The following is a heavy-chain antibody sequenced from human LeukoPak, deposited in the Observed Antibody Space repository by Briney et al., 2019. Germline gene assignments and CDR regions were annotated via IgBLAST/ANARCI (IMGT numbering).Heavy chain of an antibody. D-gene: IGHD3-22*01. CDR1: GYTFTDYY. V-gene: IGHV1-2*02. CDR2: INPYSGDT. Sequence: ASVKVSCKASGYTFTDYYMHWVRPAPGPGLEWMGWINPYSGDTNSAQKFQGRVTMTRDTSISTAYMELSRLRSDDTAVYYCARASYESSLRIDDFWGQGSLVTVSS. CDR3: ARASYESSLRIDDF. J-gene: IGHJ4*02.